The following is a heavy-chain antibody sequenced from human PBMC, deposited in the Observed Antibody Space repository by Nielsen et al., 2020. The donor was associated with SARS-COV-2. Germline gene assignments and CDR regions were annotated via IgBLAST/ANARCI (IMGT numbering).Heavy chain of an antibody. CDR3: AKSDSGSYDY. V-gene: IGHV3-64*01. CDR1: GFTFSSYG. Sequence: GESLKISCAASGFTFSSYGMHWVRQAPGKGLEYVSAISGNGYSTYYANSAKGRFTISRDNSKNTLYLQMGSLRGEDMAVYYCAKSDSGSYDYWGQGTLVTVSS. CDR2: ISGNGYST. J-gene: IGHJ4*02. D-gene: IGHD1-26*01.